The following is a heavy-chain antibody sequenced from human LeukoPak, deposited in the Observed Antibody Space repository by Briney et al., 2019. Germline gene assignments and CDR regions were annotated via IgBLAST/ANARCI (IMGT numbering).Heavy chain of an antibody. D-gene: IGHD3-22*01. CDR1: GYTFTSYY. V-gene: IGHV1-46*01. Sequence: AASVKVSCKASGYTFTSYYMHWVRQGPGQGLEWMGIINPSGGSTSYAQKFQGRVTMTRDMSTSTVYMEMSSQRSEDTAVYYCARDCQARHYDSSGYFDYWGQGTLVTVSS. J-gene: IGHJ4*02. CDR3: ARDCQARHYDSSGYFDY. CDR2: INPSGGST.